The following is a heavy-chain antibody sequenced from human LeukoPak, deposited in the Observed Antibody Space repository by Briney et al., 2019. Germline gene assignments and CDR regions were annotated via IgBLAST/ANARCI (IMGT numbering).Heavy chain of an antibody. CDR3: ARDQDGSFDY. CDR2: IWYDGSNK. J-gene: IGHJ4*02. D-gene: IGHD5-24*01. CDR1: GFTFRSSG. V-gene: IGHV3-33*01. Sequence: GGSLRLSCAPSGFTFRSSGMHWVGQAPGKGLEWVAVIWYDGSNKYYADSVKGLFTISRDNSKHTLYLQMNRLRAEDTAVYYCARDQDGSFDYWGQGTLVSVSS.